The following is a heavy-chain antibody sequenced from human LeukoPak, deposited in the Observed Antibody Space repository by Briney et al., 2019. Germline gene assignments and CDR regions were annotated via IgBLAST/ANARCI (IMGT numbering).Heavy chain of an antibody. D-gene: IGHD3-10*02. CDR2: ISYDGSNK. V-gene: IGHV3-30*18. CDR1: GFTFSSYG. CDR3: AKNLWPGVLDY. J-gene: IGHJ4*02. Sequence: PGGSLRLSCAASGFTFSSYGMHWVRQAPDKGLEWVAVISYDGSNKYYADSVKGRFTISRDNSKNTLYLQMNSLRAEDTAVYYCAKNLWPGVLDYWGQGTQVTVSS.